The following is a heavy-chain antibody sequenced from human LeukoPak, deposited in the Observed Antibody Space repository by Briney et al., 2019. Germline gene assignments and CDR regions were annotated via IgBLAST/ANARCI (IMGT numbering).Heavy chain of an antibody. D-gene: IGHD1-26*01. CDR2: IIPIFGTA. CDR3: ASKGVASDRYSGSYYAYYFDC. CDR1: GYTFTGYH. V-gene: IGHV1-69*13. J-gene: IGHJ4*02. Sequence: SVKVSCKASGYTFTGYHLHWVRQAPGQGLEWMGGIIPIFGTANYAQKFQGRVTITADESTSTAYMELSSLRSEDTAVYYCASKGVASDRYSGSYYAYYFDCWGQGTLVTVSS.